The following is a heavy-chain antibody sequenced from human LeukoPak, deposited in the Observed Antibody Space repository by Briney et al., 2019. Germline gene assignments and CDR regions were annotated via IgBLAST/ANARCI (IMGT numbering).Heavy chain of an antibody. CDR1: GFTFSNYA. D-gene: IGHD6-19*01. CDR2: IRDSGAYG. CDR3: AKRARYNSARATDFDF. V-gene: IGHV3-23*01. Sequence: PGGSLRLSCAASGFTFSNYAMSWVRQAPGKGLEWVSSIRDSGAYGFYADSVKGRFTISRDNSNNLVYLQMNNLRAEDTAEYYCAKRARYNSARATDFDFWAQGNQVTVSS. J-gene: IGHJ4*02.